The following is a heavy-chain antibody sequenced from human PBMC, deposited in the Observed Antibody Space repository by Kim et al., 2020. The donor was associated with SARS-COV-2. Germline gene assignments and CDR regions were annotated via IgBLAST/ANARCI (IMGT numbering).Heavy chain of an antibody. V-gene: IGHV3-23*01. CDR2: ISGSGGST. Sequence: GGSLRLSCAASGFTFSSYAMSWVRLAPGKGLEWVSAISGSGGSTYYADSVKGRFTISRDTSKNTLYLQMNSLRAEDTGVYYCAKDAAYSYGYYYYYMDVWGKGTTVTVSS. CDR1: GFTFSSYA. D-gene: IGHD5-18*01. J-gene: IGHJ6*03. CDR3: AKDAAYSYGYYYYYMDV.